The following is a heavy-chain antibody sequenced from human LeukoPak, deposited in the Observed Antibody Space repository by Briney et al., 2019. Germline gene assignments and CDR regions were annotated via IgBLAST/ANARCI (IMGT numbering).Heavy chain of an antibody. D-gene: IGHD6-13*01. CDR1: GFTFDDYA. CDR2: ISWNSGSI. CDR3: AKGHTTIAAAAYFDY. Sequence: GGSLRLSCAASGFTFDDYAMHWVRQAPGKGLEWVSGISWNSGSIGYADSVKGRFTISRDNAKNSLYLQMNSLRAEDTALYSCAKGHTTIAAAAYFDYWGQGTLVTVSS. J-gene: IGHJ4*02. V-gene: IGHV3-9*01.